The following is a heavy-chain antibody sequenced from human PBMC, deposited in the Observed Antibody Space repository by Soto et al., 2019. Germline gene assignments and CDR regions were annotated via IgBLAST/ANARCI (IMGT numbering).Heavy chain of an antibody. D-gene: IGHD2-2*01. CDR2: IYYSGST. CDR3: ARGPPVHRSSTSCYAIDF. J-gene: IGHJ4*02. Sequence: SETLSLTCTVSGGPSSSYYWSWIRQPPGKGLEWIGYIYYSGSTNYNPSLKSRVTISVDTSKKQFSLKMSSVTAADTAVYYCARGPPVHRSSTSCYAIDFWGEGTLVTVSS. V-gene: IGHV4-59*01. CDR1: GGPSSSYY.